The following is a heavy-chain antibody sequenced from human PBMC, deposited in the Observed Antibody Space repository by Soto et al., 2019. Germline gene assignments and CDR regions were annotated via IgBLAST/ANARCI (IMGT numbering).Heavy chain of an antibody. CDR2: IKQDGSEK. CDR1: GFTCSRYW. Sequence: PGGSRRLSCAAAGFTCSRYWMSWVRQAPGKGLEGGANIKQDGSEKCYVDSGKGRFTISRDNAKNSLYLQMNSLRAEDTAVYYCAREKSYYTEADYWGKGTLVTASS. V-gene: IGHV3-7*03. J-gene: IGHJ4*02. CDR3: AREKSYYTEADY. D-gene: IGHD3-10*01.